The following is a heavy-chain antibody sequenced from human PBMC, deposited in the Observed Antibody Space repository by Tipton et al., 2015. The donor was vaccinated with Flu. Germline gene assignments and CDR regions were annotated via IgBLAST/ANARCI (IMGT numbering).Heavy chain of an antibody. D-gene: IGHD6-6*01. CDR1: GYSISSGYY. V-gene: IGHV4-38-2*01. CDR3: ARLRTEGLVPFDY. J-gene: IGHJ4*02. CDR2: IYHSGST. Sequence: LRLSCAVSGYSISSGYYWGWIRQPPGKGLEWIGSIYHSGSTYYNPSLKSRIIISVDTSKNQFSLKLSSVTAADTAVYYCARLRTEGLVPFDYRGQGTLVTVSS.